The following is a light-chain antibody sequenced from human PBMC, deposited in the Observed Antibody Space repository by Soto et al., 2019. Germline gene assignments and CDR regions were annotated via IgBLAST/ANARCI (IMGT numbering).Light chain of an antibody. V-gene: IGLV2-8*01. CDR1: SSDVGLYNY. J-gene: IGLJ3*02. Sequence: QSVLTQPPSASGSPGQSVTISCTGTSSDVGLYNYVSWYQQYPGKAPKLIMYEVNKRPSGVPDRFSGSKSGNTASLTVSGLQAEDEGEYYCSSYAGSNNLRVFGGGTKLTVL. CDR3: SSYAGSNNLRV. CDR2: EVN.